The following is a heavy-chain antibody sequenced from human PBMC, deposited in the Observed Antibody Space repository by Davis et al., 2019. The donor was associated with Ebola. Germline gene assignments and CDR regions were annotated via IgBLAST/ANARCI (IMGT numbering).Heavy chain of an antibody. J-gene: IGHJ6*02. Sequence: AASVKVSCKASGGTFSSYTISWVRQAPGQGLEWMGRIIPILGIANYAQKFQGRVTITADKSTSTAYMELSSLRSEDTAVYYCARGDFWSGYPLYYGMDVWGQGTTVTVSS. CDR1: GGTFSSYT. CDR3: ARGDFWSGYPLYYGMDV. CDR2: IIPILGIA. D-gene: IGHD3-3*01. V-gene: IGHV1-69*02.